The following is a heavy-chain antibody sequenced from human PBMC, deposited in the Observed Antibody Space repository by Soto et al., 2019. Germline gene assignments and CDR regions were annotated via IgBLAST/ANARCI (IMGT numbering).Heavy chain of an antibody. V-gene: IGHV3-49*04. D-gene: IGHD2-15*01. CDR2: IRSKAYGGTP. CDR3: ARSLLNGMDV. Sequence: PGGSLRLSCTASGFTFGDYAVNWVRQAPGKGLEWVGFIRSKAYGGTPEYAAPVKGRFTISRDDSKSIAYLQMNSLKTEDTAVFYCARSLLNGMDVWGQGTTVTVSS. J-gene: IGHJ6*02. CDR1: GFTFGDYA.